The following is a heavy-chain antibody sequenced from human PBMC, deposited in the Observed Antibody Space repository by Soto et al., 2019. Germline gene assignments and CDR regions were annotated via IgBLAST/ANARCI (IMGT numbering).Heavy chain of an antibody. CDR2: ISYDGSNK. V-gene: IGHV3-30*18. Sequence: QVQLVESGGGVVQPGRSLRLSCAASGFTFSSYGMHWVRQAPGKGLEWVAVISYDGSNKYYADSVKGRFTISRDNSKHTLYLQMNSLRAEDTAVYYCAKSWWVAVAYGMGVWGQGTTVTVSS. J-gene: IGHJ6*02. CDR1: GFTFSSYG. CDR3: AKSWWVAVAYGMGV. D-gene: IGHD6-19*01.